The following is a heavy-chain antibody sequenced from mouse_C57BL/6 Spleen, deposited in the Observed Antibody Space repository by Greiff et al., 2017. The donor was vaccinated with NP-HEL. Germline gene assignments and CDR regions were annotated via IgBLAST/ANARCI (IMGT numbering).Heavy chain of an antibody. J-gene: IGHJ3*01. Sequence: EVQLVESGGGLVKPGGSLKLSCAASGFTFSSYAMSWVRQTPEKRLEWVATISDGGSYTYYPDNVKGRFTISRDNAKNNLYLQMSHLKSEDTAIYYCARETLYYSNPFAYWGQGTLVTVSA. CDR3: ARETLYYSNPFAY. CDR2: ISDGGSYT. D-gene: IGHD2-5*01. CDR1: GFTFSSYA. V-gene: IGHV5-4*01.